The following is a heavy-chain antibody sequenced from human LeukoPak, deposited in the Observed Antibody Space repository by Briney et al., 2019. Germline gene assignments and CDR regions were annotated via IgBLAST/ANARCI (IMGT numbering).Heavy chain of an antibody. CDR3: ARDGMEYCSSTSCYRDDVFDI. V-gene: IGHV3-66*01. Sequence: GSLRLSCAASGFTVSSNYMSWVRQAPGKGLEWDSVIYSGGSTYYADSVKGRFTISRDNSKNTLYLQMNSLRAEDTAVYYCARDGMEYCSSTSCYRDDVFDIWGQGTMVTVSS. CDR2: IYSGGST. J-gene: IGHJ3*02. CDR1: GFTVSSNY. D-gene: IGHD2-2*01.